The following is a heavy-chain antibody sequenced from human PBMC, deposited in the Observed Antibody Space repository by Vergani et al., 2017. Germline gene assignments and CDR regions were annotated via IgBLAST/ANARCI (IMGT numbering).Heavy chain of an antibody. Sequence: QVQLPESGPGLVKPSQTLSLTCTVSGGSISSGSYYWSWIRQPAGKGLEWIGRIYTSGSTNYNPSLKSRVTMSVDTSKNQFSLKLSSVTAADTALYFCARHDRKTYTATMGWYDYWGQGILVTVSS. CDR3: ARHDRKTYTATMGWYDY. D-gene: IGHD3-16*01. V-gene: IGHV4-61*02. CDR2: IYTSGST. CDR1: GGSISSGSYY. J-gene: IGHJ4*02.